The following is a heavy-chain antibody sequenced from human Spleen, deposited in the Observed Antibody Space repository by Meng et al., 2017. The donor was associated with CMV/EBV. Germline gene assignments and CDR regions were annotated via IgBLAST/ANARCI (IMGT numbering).Heavy chain of an antibody. V-gene: IGHV3-7*01. D-gene: IGHD4-23*01. J-gene: IGHJ1*01. CDR2: IKEDGSDK. CDR1: GFTFSSYW. CDR3: ARDFSKLLFEAGSDF. Sequence: LSLTCAASGFTFSSYWMSWVRQAPGKGLEWLANIKEDGSDKYYVDSVKGRFTISRDNSKMSLSLQMNSLRAEDTAVYYCARDFSKLLFEAGSDFWGQGTLVTVSS.